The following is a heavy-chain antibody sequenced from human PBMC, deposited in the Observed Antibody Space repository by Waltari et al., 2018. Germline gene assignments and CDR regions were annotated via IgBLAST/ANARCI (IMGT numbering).Heavy chain of an antibody. D-gene: IGHD3-3*01. CDR2: FDPEDGET. Sequence: QVQLVQSGAEVKKPGAPVKVSCKVSGYTLTASSMQWVRQSPGKGLEWRGGFDPEDGETIYAQKFQGRVTMTEDTSTDTAYMELSSLRSEDTAVYYCATSLYYDFWSGYGTLNYWGQGTLVTVSS. CDR3: ATSLYYDFWSGYGTLNY. J-gene: IGHJ4*02. CDR1: GYTLTASS. V-gene: IGHV1-24*01.